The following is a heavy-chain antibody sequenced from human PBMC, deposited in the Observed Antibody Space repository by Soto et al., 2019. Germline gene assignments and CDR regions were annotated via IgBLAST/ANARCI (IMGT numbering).Heavy chain of an antibody. Sequence: HVLLVQSGPEVRNPGSSVNVSSMASGDSFSKFGSNWVRQAPGQGIEWMGWISGYSGQTNYAQKFQGRATMTRDTSTTTAYMELTTLVSDGTAVYCCASDHSGPDWGQGTLVTVSS. D-gene: IGHD6-25*01. CDR2: ISGYSGQT. J-gene: IGHJ4*02. CDR3: ASDHSGPD. CDR1: GDSFSKFG. V-gene: IGHV1-18*01.